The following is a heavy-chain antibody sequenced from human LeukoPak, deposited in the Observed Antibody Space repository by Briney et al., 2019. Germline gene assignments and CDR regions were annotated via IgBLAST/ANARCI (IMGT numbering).Heavy chain of an antibody. V-gene: IGHV4-34*01. CDR3: ARTPRITIFGVVTLNWFDP. J-gene: IGHJ5*02. D-gene: IGHD3-3*01. CDR1: GGSFSGYY. CDR2: INHSGST. Sequence: SETLSLTCAVYGGSFSGYYWIWIRQPPGKGLEWIGEINHSGSTNYNPSLKSRVTISVDTSKNKFSLKLSSVTAADTAVYYCARTPRITIFGVVTLNWFDPWGQGTLVTVSS.